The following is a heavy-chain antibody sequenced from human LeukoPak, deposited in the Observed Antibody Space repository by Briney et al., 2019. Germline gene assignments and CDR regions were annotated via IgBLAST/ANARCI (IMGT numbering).Heavy chain of an antibody. V-gene: IGHV4-4*02. CDR3: ASSRVRDYYDSSGYPDAFDI. J-gene: IGHJ3*02. D-gene: IGHD3-22*01. CDR2: IYHSGST. CDR1: GGSVSSSNW. Sequence: SETLSLTCAVSGGSVSSSNWWSWVRQPPGKGLEWIGEIYHSGSTNYNPSLKSRVTISVDKSKNQFSLKLSSVTAADTAVYYCASSRVRDYYDSSGYPDAFDIWGQGTMVTVSS.